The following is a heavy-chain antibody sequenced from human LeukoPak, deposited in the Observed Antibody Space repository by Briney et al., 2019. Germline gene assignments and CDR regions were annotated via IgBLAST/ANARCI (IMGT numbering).Heavy chain of an antibody. V-gene: IGHV3-74*01. CDR1: GFTFSTYW. D-gene: IGHD5-18*01. J-gene: IGHJ4*02. CDR3: ASEREYNYGHMLGY. Sequence: GGSLRLSCAASGFTFSTYWMHWVRQAPGKGLVWVSRINGDGSSTSYADSVKGRFTISRDNAKNSLYLQMNSLRAEDTAVYYCASEREYNYGHMLGYWGQGTLVTVSS. CDR2: INGDGSST.